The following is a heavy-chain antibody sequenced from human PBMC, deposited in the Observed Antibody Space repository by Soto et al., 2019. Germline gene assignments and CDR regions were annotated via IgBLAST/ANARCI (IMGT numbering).Heavy chain of an antibody. CDR3: ASSNIIAAPYGMDG. Sequence: ASVKVSCKASGYTFTSYCISWVRQAPGQRLEWMGWINAGNGNTKYSQKFQGRVTITRDTSASTAYMELSSLRSEDTAVYYCASSNIIAAPYGMDGWGKGTTVTVAS. CDR2: INAGNGNT. J-gene: IGHJ6*04. CDR1: GYTFTSYC. V-gene: IGHV1-3*01. D-gene: IGHD6-13*01.